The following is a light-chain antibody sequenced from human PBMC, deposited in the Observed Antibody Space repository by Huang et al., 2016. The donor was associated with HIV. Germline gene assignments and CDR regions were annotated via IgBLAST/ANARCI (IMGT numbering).Light chain of an antibody. CDR1: QGIGTY. J-gene: IGKJ1*01. CDR3: QKYNSVPRT. V-gene: IGKV1-27*01. Sequence: DIQMTQSPSSLSASVGDRVTISCRASQGIGTYLAWYQHKPGKVPNLLIYAASTLQSGGPSRFSGSGSGTNFTLTIGSLQPEDVAIYYCQKYNSVPRTFGLGTKVEIK. CDR2: AAS.